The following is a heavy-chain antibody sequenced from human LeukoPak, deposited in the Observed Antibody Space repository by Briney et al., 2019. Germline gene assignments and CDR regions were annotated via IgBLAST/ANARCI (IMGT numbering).Heavy chain of an antibody. D-gene: IGHD1-26*01. CDR1: GFTFSSYW. Sequence: GGSLRHSCAASGFTFSSYWMHWVRQAPGKGLVWVSRINSDGSSTSYADSVKGRFTISRDNAKNTLYLQMNSLRAEDTAVYYCARASWELPNDYWGQGTLVTVSS. J-gene: IGHJ4*02. CDR3: ARASWELPNDY. CDR2: INSDGSST. V-gene: IGHV3-74*01.